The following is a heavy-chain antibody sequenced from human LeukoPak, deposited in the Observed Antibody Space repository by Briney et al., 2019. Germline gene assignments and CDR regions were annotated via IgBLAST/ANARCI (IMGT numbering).Heavy chain of an antibody. CDR3: AKDKVGYSSGRFDY. CDR1: GFTFDDYA. V-gene: IGHV3-9*03. Sequence: GGSLRLSCAASGFTFDDYAMHWVRQAPGKDLEWVSGISWNSGSIGYADSVKGRFTISRDNAKNSLYLQMNSLRAEDMALYYCAKDKVGYSSGRFDYWGQGTLVTVSS. J-gene: IGHJ4*02. CDR2: ISWNSGSI. D-gene: IGHD6-19*01.